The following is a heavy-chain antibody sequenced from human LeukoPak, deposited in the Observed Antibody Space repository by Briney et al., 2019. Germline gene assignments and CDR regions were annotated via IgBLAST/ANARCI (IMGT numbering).Heavy chain of an antibody. CDR3: ARDKGSRFDYYGMDV. Sequence: GRSLRLSCAASGFTFSSYAMHWVRQAPGKGLEWVAVISYDGSNKYYEDSVKGRFTISRDNSKNTLYLQMNSLRAEDTAVYYCARDKGSRFDYYGMDVWGKGTTVTVSS. CDR2: ISYDGSNK. V-gene: IGHV3-30*04. J-gene: IGHJ6*04. CDR1: GFTFSSYA. D-gene: IGHD3-10*01.